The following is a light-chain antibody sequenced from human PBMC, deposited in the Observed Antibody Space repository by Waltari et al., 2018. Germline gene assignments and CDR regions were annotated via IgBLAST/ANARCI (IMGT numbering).Light chain of an antibody. CDR2: GIS. CDR3: QQYTHSPWT. Sequence: EILLTQSPGTLSLSPGERAPLSCRTSQTVDNTYLAWYQQKLGQAPSLLISGISIRATGIPDRFRGSGSGTDFTLTISRLEPEDFAVYFCQQYTHSPWTFGQGTRVEVK. CDR1: QTVDNTY. V-gene: IGKV3-20*01. J-gene: IGKJ1*01.